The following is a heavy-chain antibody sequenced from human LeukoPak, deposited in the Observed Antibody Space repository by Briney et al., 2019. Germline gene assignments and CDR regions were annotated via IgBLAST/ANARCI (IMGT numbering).Heavy chain of an antibody. CDR2: ISSSSSYI. Sequence: GGSLRLSCAASGFTFSSYSMNWVRQAPGKGLEWASSISSSSSYIYYADSVKGRFTISRGNAKNSLYLQMNSLRAEDTAVYYCARGGHYAWFDPWGQGTLVTVSS. CDR1: GFTFSSYS. J-gene: IGHJ5*02. CDR3: ARGGHYAWFDP. V-gene: IGHV3-21*01. D-gene: IGHD3-16*01.